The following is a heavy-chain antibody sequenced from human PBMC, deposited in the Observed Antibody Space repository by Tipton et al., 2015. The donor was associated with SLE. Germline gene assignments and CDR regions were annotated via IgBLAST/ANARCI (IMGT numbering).Heavy chain of an antibody. CDR3: ATSVDTAMSPDAFDI. V-gene: IGHV3-53*01. CDR2: IYSGGST. Sequence: SLRLSCAASGFTVSSNYMRWVRQAPGKGLGWVSVIYSGGSTYYADAVKGRFTISRDNAKNSLYLQMNSLRAEDTAVYYCATSVDTAMSPDAFDIWGQGTMVTVSS. D-gene: IGHD5-18*01. J-gene: IGHJ3*02. CDR1: GFTVSSNY.